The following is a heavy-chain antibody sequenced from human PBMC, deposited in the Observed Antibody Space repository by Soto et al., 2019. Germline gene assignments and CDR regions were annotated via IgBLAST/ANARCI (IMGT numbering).Heavy chain of an antibody. J-gene: IGHJ4*02. Sequence: AGGALRLSCSASWFTFCNHWMRWVRQAPGKRLEWVANIKNDESEKSFVDSVKGRFTISRDNAKSSLYLQMNSLTVEDAAVYYCATSTGAPGNYWGQGTLVTVSS. CDR3: ATSTGAPGNY. D-gene: IGHD1-26*01. CDR2: IKNDESEK. V-gene: IGHV3-7*01. CDR1: WFTFCNHW.